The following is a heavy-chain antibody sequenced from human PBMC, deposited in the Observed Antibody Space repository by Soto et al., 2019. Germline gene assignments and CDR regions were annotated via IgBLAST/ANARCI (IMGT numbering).Heavy chain of an antibody. J-gene: IGHJ4*02. CDR3: ASLQVPGNIDY. CDR2: IYYSGDT. Sequence: QLQLQESGPGLVKPSETLSLTCTVSGGSISSRNYYWAWVRQPPGKGLEWIGNIYYSGDTYYRPSLRSRLTISVDTSKNQFSLKLSSLTAADTAMYYCASLQVPGNIDYWGQGNLVSVSS. V-gene: IGHV4-39*01. D-gene: IGHD6-13*01. CDR1: GGSISSRNYY.